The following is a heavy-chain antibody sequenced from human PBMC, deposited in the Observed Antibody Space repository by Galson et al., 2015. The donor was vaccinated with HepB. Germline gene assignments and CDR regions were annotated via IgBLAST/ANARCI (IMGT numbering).Heavy chain of an antibody. Sequence: LRLSCAASGFTFSSYSMNWVRQAPGKGLEWVSSISSSSSYIYYADSVKGRFTISRDNAKNSLYLQMNSLRAEDTAVYYCARLYCSSTSCSAFDYWGQGTLVTVSS. CDR1: GFTFSSYS. CDR2: ISSSSSYI. D-gene: IGHD2-2*01. J-gene: IGHJ4*02. CDR3: ARLYCSSTSCSAFDY. V-gene: IGHV3-21*01.